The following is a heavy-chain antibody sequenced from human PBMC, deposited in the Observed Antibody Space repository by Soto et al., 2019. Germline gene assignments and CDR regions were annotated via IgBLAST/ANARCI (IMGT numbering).Heavy chain of an antibody. CDR1: AGSLSSSNW. D-gene: IGHD6-6*01. CDR3: SRDVSSIGGPRRAPRFDY. Sequence: SETLSLTCALSAGSLSSSNWWSWVRQPPGKGLEWIGEIYHSGSTNYNPSLKSRLTISVEKSKNQFSLKLSSVTAANTAVYYCSRDVSSIGGPRRAPRFDYWGQGTLVTVSS. J-gene: IGHJ4*02. V-gene: IGHV4-4*02. CDR2: IYHSGST.